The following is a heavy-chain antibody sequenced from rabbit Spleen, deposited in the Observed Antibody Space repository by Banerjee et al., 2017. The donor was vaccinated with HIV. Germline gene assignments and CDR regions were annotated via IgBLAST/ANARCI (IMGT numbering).Heavy chain of an antibody. J-gene: IGHJ4*01. CDR3: ARGAGYGAYDYAYNL. D-gene: IGHD6-1*01. CDR2: VDSGSSGYT. V-gene: IGHV1S45*01. CDR1: GFSFNSY. Sequence: QEQLVESGGGLVQPEGSLTLACTASGFSFNSYMCWVRQAPGKGLEWIGCVDSGSSGYTYYTNWAKGRFTISKTSSTTVTLQMTSLTAADTATYFCARGAGYGAYDYAYNLWGPGTLVTVS.